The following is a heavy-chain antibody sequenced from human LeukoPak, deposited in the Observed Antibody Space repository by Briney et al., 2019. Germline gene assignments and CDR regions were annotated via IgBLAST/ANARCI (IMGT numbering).Heavy chain of an antibody. CDR2: IYYSGST. J-gene: IGHJ6*02. V-gene: IGHV4-59*01. D-gene: IGHD1-1*01. CDR1: GFTFSRYS. CDR3: ARDERYYYYGMDV. Sequence: GALRLSCAASGFTFSRYSMNWVRQPPGKGLGWIGYIYYSGSTNYNPSLKSRVTISVDTSKNQFSLKLSSVTAADTAVYYCARDERYYYYGMDVWGQGTTVTVSS.